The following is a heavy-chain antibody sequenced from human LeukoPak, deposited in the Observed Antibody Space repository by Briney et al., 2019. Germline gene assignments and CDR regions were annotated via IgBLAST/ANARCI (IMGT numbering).Heavy chain of an antibody. D-gene: IGHD4-17*01. J-gene: IGHJ4*02. V-gene: IGHV3-48*01. CDR3: ARQVTTYDF. Sequence: GGSLRLSCAASGFTFSSDSMNWVRQAPGKGPEWVSYISSSYITYYADSVKGRFTISRDNAKNPLYLQMNSLRAEDTAVYYCARQVTTYDFWGQGTLVTVPS. CDR2: ISSSYIT. CDR1: GFTFSSDS.